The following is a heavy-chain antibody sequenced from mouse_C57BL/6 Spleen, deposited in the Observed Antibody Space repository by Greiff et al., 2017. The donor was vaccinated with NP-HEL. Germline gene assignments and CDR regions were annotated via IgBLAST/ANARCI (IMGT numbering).Heavy chain of an antibody. V-gene: IGHV2-2*01. Sequence: QVQLKQSGPGLVPPSQSLSITCTVSGFSLTSYGVHWVRQSPGKGLEWLGVIWSGGSTDYTAAFISRLSISTDNSKSQVFFKMNSLQADDTAIYDCARNLYGYDVAWYFDVWGTGTTVTVSS. CDR3: ARNLYGYDVAWYFDV. D-gene: IGHD2-2*01. J-gene: IGHJ1*03. CDR1: GFSLTSYG. CDR2: IWSGGST.